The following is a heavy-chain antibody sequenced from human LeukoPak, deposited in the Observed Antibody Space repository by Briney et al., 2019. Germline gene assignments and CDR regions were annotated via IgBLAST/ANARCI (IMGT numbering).Heavy chain of an antibody. J-gene: IGHJ3*02. CDR3: AREPIGAAAETDAFDI. CDR1: VYTFTGYY. V-gene: IGHV1-2*02. CDR2: INPNSGGT. D-gene: IGHD6-13*01. Sequence: ASVKVSCKASVYTFTGYYMHWVRQAPGQGLEWMGWINPNSGGTNYAQKFQGRVTMTRDTSISTAYMELSRLRSDDTAVYYCAREPIGAAAETDAFDIWGQGTMVAVSS.